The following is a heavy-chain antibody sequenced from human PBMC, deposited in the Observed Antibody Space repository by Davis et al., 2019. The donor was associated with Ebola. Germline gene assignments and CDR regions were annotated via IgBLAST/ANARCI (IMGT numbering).Heavy chain of an antibody. V-gene: IGHV1-8*01. CDR2: MNPNSGNT. Sequence: AASVKVSCKASGYTFTSYDINWVRQATGQGLEWMGWMNPNSGNTGYAQKFQGRVTMTRNTSISTAYMELSSLRSEDTAVYYCARDYACTGGVCYQFDYWGQGTLVTVSS. D-gene: IGHD2-8*02. J-gene: IGHJ4*02. CDR1: GYTFTSYD. CDR3: ARDYACTGGVCYQFDY.